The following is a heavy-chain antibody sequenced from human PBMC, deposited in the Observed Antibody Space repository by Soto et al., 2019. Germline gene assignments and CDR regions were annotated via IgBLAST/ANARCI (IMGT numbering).Heavy chain of an antibody. D-gene: IGHD3-16*01. CDR1: GFTFNTYW. CDR3: GMGHVTGHDS. Sequence: EVQVVESGGGLVQPGGSLRLSCAASGFTFNTYWMTWVRQAPGKGLEWVANIKEDGSEKYYVDSVKGRFTISRDNAKNSVFLQMNSLRAEDTAVYFCGMGHVTGHDSWGQGTLVTVSS. V-gene: IGHV3-7*01. CDR2: IKEDGSEK. J-gene: IGHJ4*02.